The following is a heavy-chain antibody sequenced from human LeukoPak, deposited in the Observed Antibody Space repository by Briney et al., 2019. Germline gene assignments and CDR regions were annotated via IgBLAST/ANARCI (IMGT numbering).Heavy chain of an antibody. Sequence: ASVNVSCKASGGTFGKYAIYWVRQAPGQGLEWMGGITPIYGTTNYLQKLQDRVTISTDETTSTVYMHLSSLTSEDTAIYYCMGFYDSRDYPRLAAFDKWGQGTMVTVSS. CDR1: GGTFGKYA. J-gene: IGHJ3*02. V-gene: IGHV1-69*05. D-gene: IGHD3-22*01. CDR3: MGFYDSRDYPRLAAFDK. CDR2: ITPIYGTT.